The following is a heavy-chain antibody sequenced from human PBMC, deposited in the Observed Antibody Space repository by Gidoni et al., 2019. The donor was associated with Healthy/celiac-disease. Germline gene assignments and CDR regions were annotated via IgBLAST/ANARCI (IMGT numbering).Heavy chain of an antibody. D-gene: IGHD6-19*01. CDR2: ISAYNGNT. V-gene: IGHV1-18*01. Sequence: QVQLVQSGAEVKKPVASVKVSCKASGYTCTSYGISWVRQAPGQGLEWRGWISAYNGNTNYAQKLQGRVTMTTDTSTSTAYRELRSLRSDDTAVYYCARSRAVAGVMGYWGQGTLVTVSS. J-gene: IGHJ4*02. CDR1: GYTCTSYG. CDR3: ARSRAVAGVMGY.